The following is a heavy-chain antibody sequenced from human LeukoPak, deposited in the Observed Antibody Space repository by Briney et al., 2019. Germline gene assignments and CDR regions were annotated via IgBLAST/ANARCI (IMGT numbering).Heavy chain of an antibody. V-gene: IGHV1-18*01. CDR3: ASSTTDAFDI. D-gene: IGHD1-1*01. CDR1: GGTFSSYA. Sequence: ASVKVSCKASGGTFSSYAIGWVRQAPGQGLEWMGWISAYNGNTNYAQKLQGRVTMTTDTSTSTAYMELRSLRSDDTAVYYCASSTTDAFDIWGQGTMVTVSS. J-gene: IGHJ3*02. CDR2: ISAYNGNT.